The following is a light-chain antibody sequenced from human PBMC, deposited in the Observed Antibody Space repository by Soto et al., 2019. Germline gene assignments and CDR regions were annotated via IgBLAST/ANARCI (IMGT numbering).Light chain of an antibody. V-gene: IGKV1-9*01. J-gene: IGKJ4*01. CDR2: SAS. CDR3: QQLSRYPLT. CDR1: QALSNY. Sequence: DIQLTQSPSVLSASVGDTVTITCRASQALSNYLAWYQQKPGKAPDLLIYSASTLQSGVPSRFSGSGSETECSLTISALQPEDFATYYCQQLSRYPLTFGGGNKVDIK.